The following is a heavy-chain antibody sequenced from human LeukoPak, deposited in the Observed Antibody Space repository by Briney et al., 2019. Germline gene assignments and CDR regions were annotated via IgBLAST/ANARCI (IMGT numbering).Heavy chain of an antibody. J-gene: IGHJ4*02. CDR1: GFTFSSYA. CDR3: ARGVVVAASFDY. D-gene: IGHD2-15*01. CDR2: ISYDGGSK. Sequence: PGGSLRLSCAASGFTFSSYAMHWVRQAPGKGLEWVAVISYDGGSKYYADSVKGRFTISRDNSKNTLYLQMNSLRAEDTAVYYCARGVVVAASFDYWGQGTLVTVSS. V-gene: IGHV3-30*04.